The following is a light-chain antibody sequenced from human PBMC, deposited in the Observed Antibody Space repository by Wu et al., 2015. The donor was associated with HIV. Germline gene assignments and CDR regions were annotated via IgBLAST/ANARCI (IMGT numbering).Light chain of an antibody. CDR3: QESSNTPPA. Sequence: DIQMTQSPSSLSASVGDGVTITCRASQSVNNFLNWYQQKPGKAPKLLVSAASSLHSEAPSRFAGSGSGTEFTLTINSLQPEDFATYFCQESSNTPPAFGQGTRVEIK. J-gene: IGKJ5*01. V-gene: IGKV1-39*01. CDR1: QSVNNF. CDR2: AAS.